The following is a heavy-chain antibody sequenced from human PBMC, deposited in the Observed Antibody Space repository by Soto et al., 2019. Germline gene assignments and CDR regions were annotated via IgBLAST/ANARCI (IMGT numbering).Heavy chain of an antibody. CDR3: ARDGAATGSVYLDY. Sequence: QVQLQESGPGLVKPSETLSLTCTVSGGSVSGYFWTWIRQPPGKGLEWIGYISYSGSTNYNSSLNSRVTMSIDTSKTQFSLRLTSVSAADTAVYYCARDGAATGSVYLDYWGQGTLVTVSS. CDR1: GGSVSGYF. J-gene: IGHJ4*02. D-gene: IGHD6-13*01. V-gene: IGHV4-59*02. CDR2: ISYSGST.